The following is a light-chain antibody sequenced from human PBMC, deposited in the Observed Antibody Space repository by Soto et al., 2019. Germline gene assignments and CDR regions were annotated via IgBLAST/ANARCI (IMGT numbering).Light chain of an antibody. Sequence: EIVLTQSPGTLSLSPGERATLSCRASQSVTSNFLAWYQQKPGQAPRLLIYGASNRATGIPDRFSGSVSGTDFTLTISRLEPEDFAVFYCQQYDNSPVTFGQGTRLDLK. CDR3: QQYDNSPVT. V-gene: IGKV3-20*01. CDR1: QSVTSNF. CDR2: GAS. J-gene: IGKJ5*01.